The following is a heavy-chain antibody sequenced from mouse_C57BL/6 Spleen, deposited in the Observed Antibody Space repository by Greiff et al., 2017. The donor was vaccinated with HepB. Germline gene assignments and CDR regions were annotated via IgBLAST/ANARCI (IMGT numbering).Heavy chain of an antibody. CDR2: ISSGSSTI. D-gene: IGHD4-1*01. CDR1: GFTFSDYG. V-gene: IGHV5-17*01. CDR3: AREGNWDHFDY. J-gene: IGHJ2*01. Sequence: DVKLVESGGGLVKPGGSLKLSCAASGFTFSDYGMHWVRQAPEKGLEWVAYISSGSSTIYYADTVKGRFTISRDNAKNTLFLQMTSLRSEDTAMYYCAREGNWDHFDYWGQGTTLTVSS.